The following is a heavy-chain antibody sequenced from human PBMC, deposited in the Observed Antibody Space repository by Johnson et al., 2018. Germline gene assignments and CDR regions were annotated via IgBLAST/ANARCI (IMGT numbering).Heavy chain of an antibody. CDR2: INGGGGNT. J-gene: IGHJ1*01. CDR3: AKGVVVGLYFQH. D-gene: IGHD2-21*01. V-gene: IGHV3-23*04. Sequence: EVQLVESGGGLVQPGGSLRLSCAASGFTFRSYAMGWVRQAPGKGLEWVSGINGGGGNTYYADSVKGRFTISRDNSKNTRFLQMNSLRAEDTAVYYCAKGVVVGLYFQHWGQGTLVTVSS. CDR1: GFTFRSYA.